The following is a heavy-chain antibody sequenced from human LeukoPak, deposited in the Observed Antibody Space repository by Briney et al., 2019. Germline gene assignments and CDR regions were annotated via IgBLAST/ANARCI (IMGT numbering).Heavy chain of an antibody. CDR3: AKDQQQPRAFDY. CDR2: ISGSGGST. D-gene: IGHD6-13*01. V-gene: IGHV3-23*01. J-gene: IGHJ4*02. CDR1: GFTFSSYA. Sequence: GGSLRLSCAASGFTFSSYAMSRVRQAPGTGLEWVSAISGSGGSTYYADSVKGRFTISRDNSKNTLYLQMNSLRAEDTAVYYCAKDQQQPRAFDYWGQGTLVTVSS.